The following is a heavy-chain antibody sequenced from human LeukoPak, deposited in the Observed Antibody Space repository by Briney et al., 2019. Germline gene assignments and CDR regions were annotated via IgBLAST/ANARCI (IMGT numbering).Heavy chain of an antibody. J-gene: IGHJ4*02. CDR3: AKPDGGGFDY. CDR2: ISWNSGSI. V-gene: IGHV3-9*01. CDR1: GFTFDDYA. Sequence: GGSLRLSCAASGFTFDDYAMHWVRQAPGKGLEWVSGISWNSGSIGYADSVKGRFTISRDNAKNSLYLQMNSLRAEDTALYYCAKPDGGGFDYWGQGTLVTVSS. D-gene: IGHD2-15*01.